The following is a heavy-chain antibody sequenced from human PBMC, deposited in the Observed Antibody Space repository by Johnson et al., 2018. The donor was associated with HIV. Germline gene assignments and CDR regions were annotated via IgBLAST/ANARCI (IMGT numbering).Heavy chain of an antibody. Sequence: QVQLVESGGGVVQPGRSLRLSCAASGFAFSNFGMHWVRQAPGKGLEWVAVTSYDGRNKYYADSVKGRFTISRDNAKNSLYLQMNSLRAEDTAVYYCARVNIAFDIWGQGRLVTVSS. D-gene: IGHD2/OR15-2a*01. J-gene: IGHJ3*02. CDR3: ARVNIAFDI. CDR1: GFAFSNFG. CDR2: TSYDGRNK. V-gene: IGHV3-30*03.